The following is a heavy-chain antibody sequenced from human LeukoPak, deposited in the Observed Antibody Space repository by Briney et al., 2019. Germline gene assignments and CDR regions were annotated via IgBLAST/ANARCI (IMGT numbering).Heavy chain of an antibody. CDR2: ISGSGGNT. V-gene: IGHV3-23*01. J-gene: IGHJ4*02. Sequence: PGGSLRLSCAASRFTFSSYSMSWVRQAPGKGLEWVSAISGSGGNTYYADSVKGRFTISRDNSKNTLYLQMNSLRAEDTAVYYCAKSHKWFGESHFDYWGQGTLVTVSS. D-gene: IGHD3-10*01. CDR1: RFTFSSYS. CDR3: AKSHKWFGESHFDY.